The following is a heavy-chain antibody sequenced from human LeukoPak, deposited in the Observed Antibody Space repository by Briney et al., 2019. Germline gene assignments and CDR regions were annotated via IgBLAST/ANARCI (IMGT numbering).Heavy chain of an antibody. D-gene: IGHD5-18*01. CDR1: GGSISSSSYY. V-gene: IGHV4-39*01. J-gene: IGHJ4*02. Sequence: SETLSLTCTVSGGSISSSSYYWGWIRQPPGKGLEWIGSICYSGSTYYNPSLKSRVTISVDTSKNQFSLKLSSVTAADTAVYYCARLSGGQLWRGTWGRYFDYWGQGTLVTVSS. CDR3: ARLSGGQLWRGTWGRYFDY. CDR2: ICYSGST.